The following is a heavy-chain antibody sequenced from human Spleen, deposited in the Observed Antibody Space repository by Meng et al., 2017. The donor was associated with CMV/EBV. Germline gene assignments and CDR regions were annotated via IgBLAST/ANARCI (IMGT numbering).Heavy chain of an antibody. CDR2: IYSGGST. D-gene: IGHD6-19*01. CDR1: GFTVSSNY. V-gene: IGHV3-53*01. Sequence: GGSLRLSCAASGFTVSSNYMSWVRQAPGKGLDWVSVIYSGGSTYYADSVKGRFTISRDNSKNTLYLQMNSLRAEDTAVYYCEKNGGWEGYIDYWGQGTLVTVSS. J-gene: IGHJ4*02. CDR3: EKNGGWEGYIDY.